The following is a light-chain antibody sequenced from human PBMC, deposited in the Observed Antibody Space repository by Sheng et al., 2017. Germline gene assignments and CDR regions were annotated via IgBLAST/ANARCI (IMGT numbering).Light chain of an antibody. J-gene: IGKJ4*01. Sequence: DIQMTQSPSSLSASVGDRVTITCQASQDISNYLNWYQQKPGKAPKLLIYDASNLETGVPVKVQWKWIWDRFYFTISSLQPEDIATYYCQQYDNLPLTFGGGTKVEIK. V-gene: IGKV1-33*01. CDR3: QQYDNLPLT. CDR1: QDISNY. CDR2: DAS.